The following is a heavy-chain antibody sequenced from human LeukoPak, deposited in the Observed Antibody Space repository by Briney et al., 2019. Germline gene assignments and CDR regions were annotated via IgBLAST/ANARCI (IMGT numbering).Heavy chain of an antibody. CDR2: IYPSDGST. CDR1: GYSFNSYY. Sequence: ASVKVSCKASGYSFNSYYMHWVRQAPGQGLEWMGIIYPSDGSTSSPQKFQDRLTMTRDTSTSTVYMELSSLRSEDTAVYYCARDCVPSGWVSPVSWFDPWGQGTLVTVSS. D-gene: IGHD6-19*01. J-gene: IGHJ5*02. CDR3: ARDCVPSGWVSPVSWFDP. V-gene: IGHV1-46*02.